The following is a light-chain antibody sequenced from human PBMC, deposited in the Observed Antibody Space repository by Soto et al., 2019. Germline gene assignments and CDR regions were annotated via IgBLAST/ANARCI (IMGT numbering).Light chain of an antibody. CDR2: DAS. Sequence: DIQVTQSPSSLSASVGDTVTIACRASQGIGHYLAWYQQKPGQLPNLLIYDASYLQSGVSSRFSGSGSGTEFTLIISSLQPEDVATYYCQKYDSAPWAFDQGTKVEIK. V-gene: IGKV1-27*01. CDR3: QKYDSAPWA. J-gene: IGKJ1*01. CDR1: QGIGHY.